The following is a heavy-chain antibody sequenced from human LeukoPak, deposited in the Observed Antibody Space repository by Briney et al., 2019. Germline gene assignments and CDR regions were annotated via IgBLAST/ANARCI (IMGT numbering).Heavy chain of an antibody. CDR2: IATSSDYI. CDR1: GFTFSTYS. J-gene: IGHJ6*02. CDR3: ARDLHYYVAMDV. D-gene: IGHD3-10*02. Sequence: PGGSLRLSCAASGFTFSTYSMNWVRQAPGKGLEWVSSIATSSDYIYYAGSLKGRFTISRDNAKNSLYLHMNSLRPDDTAVYYCARDLHYYVAMDVWGQGITVTVSS. V-gene: IGHV3-21*06.